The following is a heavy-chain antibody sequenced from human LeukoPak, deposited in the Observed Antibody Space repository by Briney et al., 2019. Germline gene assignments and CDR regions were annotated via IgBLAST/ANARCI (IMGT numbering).Heavy chain of an antibody. D-gene: IGHD3-3*01. CDR3: AKLSPYDFWSGSYYHAFDI. CDR1: GFTFSSYG. Sequence: GGSLRLSCAASGFTFSSYGMHWVRQAPGKGLEWVAVIWYDGSNKYYADSVKGRFTISRDNSKNTLYLQMNSLRAEDTAVYYCAKLSPYDFWSGSYYHAFDIWGQGTMVTVSS. V-gene: IGHV3-33*06. J-gene: IGHJ3*02. CDR2: IWYDGSNK.